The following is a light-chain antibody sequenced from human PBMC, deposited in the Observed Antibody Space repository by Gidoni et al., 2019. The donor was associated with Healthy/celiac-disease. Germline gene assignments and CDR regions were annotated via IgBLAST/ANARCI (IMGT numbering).Light chain of an antibody. V-gene: IGLV2-11*01. CDR1: SSDVGGYNY. CDR2: DVS. Sequence: SVSGSPGQSVTISCTGTSSDVGGYNYVSWYQQHPGKAPKLMIYDVSKRPSGVPDRFSGSKSGNTASLTISGLQAEDEADYYCCSYAGSYTWVFGTGTKVTVL. CDR3: CSYAGSYTWV. J-gene: IGLJ1*01.